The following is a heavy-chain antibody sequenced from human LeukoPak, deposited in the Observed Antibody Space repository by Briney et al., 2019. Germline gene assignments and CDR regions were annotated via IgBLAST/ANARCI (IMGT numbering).Heavy chain of an antibody. V-gene: IGHV5-51*01. J-gene: IGHJ4*02. CDR3: ATTYYYDSGSYPLGY. D-gene: IGHD3-10*01. CDR2: IYPGDSDI. CDR1: GYSFTTFW. Sequence: GESLKISCKGSGYSFTTFWIGWVRQMPGKGLEWMGIIYPGDSDIRYSPSFQGQVTISADKSISTAYLQWSSLKASDTAMYYCATTYYYDSGSYPLGYWGQGTLVTVSS.